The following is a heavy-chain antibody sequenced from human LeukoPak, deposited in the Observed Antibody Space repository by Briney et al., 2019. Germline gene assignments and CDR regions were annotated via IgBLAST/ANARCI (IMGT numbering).Heavy chain of an antibody. CDR1: GFSFNTYV. CDR2: IGASGGNT. V-gene: IGHV3-23*01. Sequence: GGSLRLSCAASGFSFNTYVMTWVRQAPGKGLEWVSTIGASGGNTHYVDSVKGRFTISRDNSQNTLYLQMNSLRDEDTAVYYCAKALAPTSTFYSYYQHWGQGSLVTVSS. J-gene: IGHJ1*01. CDR3: AKALAPTSTFYSYYQH. D-gene: IGHD2-2*01.